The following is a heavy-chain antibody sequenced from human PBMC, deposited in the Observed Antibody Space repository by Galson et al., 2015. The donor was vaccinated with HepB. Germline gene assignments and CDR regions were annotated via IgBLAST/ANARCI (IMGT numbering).Heavy chain of an antibody. CDR3: ARDQGLIAVADYAFDI. D-gene: IGHD6-19*01. Sequence: SLRLSCAASGFTFSSYAMHWVRQAPGKGLEWVAVISYDGSNKYYADSVKGRFTISRDNSKNTLYLQMNSLGAEDTAVYYCARDQGLIAVADYAFDIWGQGTMVTVSS. V-gene: IGHV3-30*04. CDR2: ISYDGSNK. J-gene: IGHJ3*02. CDR1: GFTFSSYA.